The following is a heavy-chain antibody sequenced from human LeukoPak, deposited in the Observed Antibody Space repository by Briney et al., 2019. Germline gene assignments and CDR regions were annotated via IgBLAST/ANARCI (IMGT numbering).Heavy chain of an antibody. V-gene: IGHV4-38-2*02. D-gene: IGHD1-7*01. CDR1: GYSISSGYY. CDR3: ARIRISSASQNYFDP. J-gene: IGHJ5*02. CDR2: IYHSGST. Sequence: SETLSLTCTVSGYSISSGYYWGWIRQPPGKGLEWIGSIYHSGSTYYNPSLKSRVTISVDTSKNQFSLKLSSVTAADSAIYFWARIRISSASQNYFDPWGQGTLVTVSS.